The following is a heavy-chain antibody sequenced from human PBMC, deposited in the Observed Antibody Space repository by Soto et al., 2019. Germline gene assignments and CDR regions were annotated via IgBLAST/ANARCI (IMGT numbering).Heavy chain of an antibody. CDR1: GGSINNRTYY. V-gene: IGHV4-39*01. J-gene: IGHJ4*02. D-gene: IGHD3-22*01. CDR2: ISYSGRT. Sequence: SETLSLTCSVSGGSINNRTYYWGWIRQPPGKGLEWIGSISYSGRTYDNPSLKSRVTISSDTSNNQFSLKLSSVTAADTAVYYCARQQYYDSRGLFDYRGQGTLVTVSS. CDR3: ARQQYYDSRGLFDY.